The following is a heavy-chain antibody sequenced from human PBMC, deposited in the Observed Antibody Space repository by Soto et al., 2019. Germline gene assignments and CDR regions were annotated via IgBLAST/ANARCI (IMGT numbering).Heavy chain of an antibody. Sequence: GGSLRLSCSASGFTFSSYAMHWVRQAPGKGLEYVSAISSNGGSTYYADSVKGRFTISRDNSKNTLYLQMSSLRAEDTAVYYCVKMGPPLYYYGSGSLNWFDPWGQGTLVTVSS. CDR3: VKMGPPLYYYGSGSLNWFDP. CDR1: GFTFSSYA. CDR2: ISSNGGST. J-gene: IGHJ5*02. V-gene: IGHV3-64D*06. D-gene: IGHD3-10*01.